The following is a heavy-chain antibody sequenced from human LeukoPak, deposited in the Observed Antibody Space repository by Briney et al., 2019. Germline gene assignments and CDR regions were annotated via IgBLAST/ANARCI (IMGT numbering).Heavy chain of an antibody. CDR1: GFTFSSYG. D-gene: IGHD1-1*01. Sequence: QPGRSLRLSCAASGFTFSSYGMHWVRQAPGKGLEWVAVMSYDGTNKYYADSVKGRFTISRDNSKNTLYLQMNSLRAEDTAVYYCAKDTSRRADYWGQGTLVTVSS. CDR2: MSYDGTNK. V-gene: IGHV3-30*18. CDR3: AKDTSRRADY. J-gene: IGHJ4*02.